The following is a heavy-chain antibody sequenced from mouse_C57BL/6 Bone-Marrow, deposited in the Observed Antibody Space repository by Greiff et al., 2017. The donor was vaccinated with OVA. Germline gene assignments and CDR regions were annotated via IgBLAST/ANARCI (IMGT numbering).Heavy chain of an antibody. J-gene: IGHJ4*01. V-gene: IGHV1-15*01. CDR3: TRWGYGSSYGAMDD. Sequence: VQLQQSGAELVRPGASVTLSCKASGYTFTDYEMHWVKQTPVHGLEWIGAIDPETGGTAYNQKFKGKAILTADKSSSTAYMELRSLTSEDSAVYYCTRWGYGSSYGAMDDWGQGTSVTVSS. D-gene: IGHD1-1*01. CDR1: GYTFTDYE. CDR2: IDPETGGT.